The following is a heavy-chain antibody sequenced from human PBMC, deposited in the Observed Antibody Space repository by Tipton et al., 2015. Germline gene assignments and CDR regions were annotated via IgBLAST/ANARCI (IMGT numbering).Heavy chain of an antibody. D-gene: IGHD1-26*01. CDR3: ARGSVGATRWFDP. V-gene: IGHV4-4*07. J-gene: IGHJ5*02. CDR1: GGSISSYC. Sequence: TLSLTCTVSGGSISSYCWSWIRQPAGKGLEWIGRIYTSGSTNYKPSLRSRVTMSVDTSKNLFSLKLSSVTAADTAVYYCARGSVGATRWFDPWGQGTLVTVSS. CDR2: IYTSGST.